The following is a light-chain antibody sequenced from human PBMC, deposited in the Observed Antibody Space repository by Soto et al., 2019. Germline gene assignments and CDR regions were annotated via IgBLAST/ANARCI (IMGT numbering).Light chain of an antibody. CDR2: GAS. Sequence: EIVLTQSPGTLSLSPGERATLACRASQSVSSTYLAWYQQKPGQAPRLLLYGASSRATGIPDRFSGSGSGTDFTLSISRLEPEDFAVYDCQQYVSSPITFGQGTRLEIK. CDR1: QSVSSTY. V-gene: IGKV3-20*01. CDR3: QQYVSSPIT. J-gene: IGKJ5*01.